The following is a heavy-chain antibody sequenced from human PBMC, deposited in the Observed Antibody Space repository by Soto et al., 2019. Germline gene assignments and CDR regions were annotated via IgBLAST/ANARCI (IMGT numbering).Heavy chain of an antibody. CDR2: ISYDGSNK. CDR3: ARDLGDIVLVPAAPPRYYYGMDV. CDR1: GFTFSSYA. Sequence: QVQLVESGGGVVQPGRSLRLSCAASGFTFSSYAMHWVRQAPGKGLEWVAVISYDGSNKYYADSVKGRFTISRDNSKNTLYLQMNSRRAEDTAVYYCARDLGDIVLVPAAPPRYYYGMDVWGQGTTVTVSS. D-gene: IGHD2-2*01. J-gene: IGHJ6*02. V-gene: IGHV3-30-3*01.